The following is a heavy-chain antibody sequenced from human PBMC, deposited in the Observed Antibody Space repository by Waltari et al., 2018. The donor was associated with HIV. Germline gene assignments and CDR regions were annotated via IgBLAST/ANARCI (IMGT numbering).Heavy chain of an antibody. CDR2: IYTSGST. V-gene: IGHV4-4*07. J-gene: IGHJ4*02. Sequence: QVQLQESGPGLVKPSETLSLTCTVPGGSISSYYWSWIRQPAGKGLEWIGRIYTSGSTNYNPSRKGRVAMSVDTSKNQFSLKVNSVTAADTAVYYCARDYRWNYSLDYWGQGTLVTVSS. CDR3: ARDYRWNYSLDY. CDR1: GGSISSYY. D-gene: IGHD1-7*01.